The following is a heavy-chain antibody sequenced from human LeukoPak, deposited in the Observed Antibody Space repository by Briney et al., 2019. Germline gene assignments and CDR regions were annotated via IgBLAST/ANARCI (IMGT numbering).Heavy chain of an antibody. CDR3: ARGDFWSGYFDY. J-gene: IGHJ4*02. CDR1: GGSITGYY. CDR2: IYYSEST. V-gene: IGHV4-59*08. D-gene: IGHD3-3*01. Sequence: SETLSLTCTVSGGSITGYYWSWIRQPPGKGLEWIGYIYYSESTNYNPSLKSRVTISVDTSNNQFSLKLSSVTAADTAVYYCARGDFWSGYFDYWGQGTLVTVSS.